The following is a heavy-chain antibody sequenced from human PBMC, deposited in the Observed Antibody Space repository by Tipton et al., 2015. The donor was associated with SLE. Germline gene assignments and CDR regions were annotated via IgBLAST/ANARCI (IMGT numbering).Heavy chain of an antibody. CDR3: ASGRSRGAAANWFDP. J-gene: IGHJ5*02. V-gene: IGHV3-64*01. CDR1: GFTFSSYA. Sequence: GSLRLSCAASGFTFSSYAMHWVRQAPGKGLEYVSAISGNGGSTYYANSVKGRFTISRDNSKNTLYLQMGSLRAEDMAVYYCASGRSRGAAANWFDPWGQGTLVTVSS. D-gene: IGHD6-13*01. CDR2: ISGNGGST.